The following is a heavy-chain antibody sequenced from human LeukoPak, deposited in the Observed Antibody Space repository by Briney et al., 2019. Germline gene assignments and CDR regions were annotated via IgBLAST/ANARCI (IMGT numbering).Heavy chain of an antibody. J-gene: IGHJ3*02. CDR2: IATDETI. V-gene: IGHV3-48*03. CDR3: ARGQGPVHGAFDI. D-gene: IGHD1-1*01. CDR1: GFILSSSE. Sequence: GGSLRLSCAASGFILSSSEMNWVRRAPGKGLEWVSFIATDETIYYADSVKGRFTISRDNAKNSLCLQMNSLRAEDTAVYYCARGQGPVHGAFDIWGQGTMVTVSS.